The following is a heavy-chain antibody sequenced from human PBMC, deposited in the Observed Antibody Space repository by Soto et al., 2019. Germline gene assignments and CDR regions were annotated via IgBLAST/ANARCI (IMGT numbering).Heavy chain of an antibody. CDR3: ARTRGYRGYDLIDY. Sequence: QLVESGGGLVKPGGSLRLSCAASGFVFSSYSMNWVRQAPGRAPEWVSSISPTSDDIWYADSVRGRFTISRDNAKNSVYLEMNSLRAEDTAVYYCARTRGYRGYDLIDYWGQGILVTVSS. J-gene: IGHJ4*02. D-gene: IGHD5-12*01. V-gene: IGHV3-21*06. CDR1: GFVFSSYS. CDR2: ISPTSDDI.